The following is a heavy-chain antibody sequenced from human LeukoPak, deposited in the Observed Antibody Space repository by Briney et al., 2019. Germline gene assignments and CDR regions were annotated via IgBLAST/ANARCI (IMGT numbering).Heavy chain of an antibody. J-gene: IGHJ4*02. CDR1: GFTFSSYA. Sequence: PGGSLRLSCAASGFTFSSYAMNWVRQAPGKGLEWVSLISGSGGNAYYADSVKGRFTVSRDNSKNTLYLQMNSLRAEDTAVYYCAKSNLKYYFDSWGQGTLVTVSS. CDR3: AKSNLKYYFDS. V-gene: IGHV3-23*01. CDR2: ISGSGGNA. D-gene: IGHD6-6*01.